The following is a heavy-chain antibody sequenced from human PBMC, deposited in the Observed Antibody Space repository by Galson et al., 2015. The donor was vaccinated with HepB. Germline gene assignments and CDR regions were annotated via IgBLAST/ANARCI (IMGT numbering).Heavy chain of an antibody. Sequence: SVKVSCKASGGTFSSYAISWVRQAPGQGLEWMGGIIPIFGTANYAQKFQGRVTIAADESTSTAYMELSSLRSEDTAVYYCARAPFPTVTTGQTFDYWGQGTLVTVSS. CDR3: ARAPFPTVTTGQTFDY. D-gene: IGHD4-17*01. CDR1: GGTFSSYA. CDR2: IIPIFGTA. V-gene: IGHV1-69*13. J-gene: IGHJ4*02.